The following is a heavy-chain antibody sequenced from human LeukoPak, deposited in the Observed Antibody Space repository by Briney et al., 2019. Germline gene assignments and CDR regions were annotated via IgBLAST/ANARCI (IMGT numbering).Heavy chain of an antibody. CDR3: AKDSAVTTRSLALG. CDR2: ISGGGTAI. CDR1: GFTFSSYE. J-gene: IGHJ4*02. V-gene: IGHV3-48*03. D-gene: IGHD4-17*01. Sequence: GGSLRLSCAASGFTFSSYEMHWVRQAPGKGLEWVSYISGGGTAIYYADSVKGRFTISRDNAKNSLYLQMNSLRAEDTAVYYCAKDSAVTTRSLALGWGQGTLVTVSS.